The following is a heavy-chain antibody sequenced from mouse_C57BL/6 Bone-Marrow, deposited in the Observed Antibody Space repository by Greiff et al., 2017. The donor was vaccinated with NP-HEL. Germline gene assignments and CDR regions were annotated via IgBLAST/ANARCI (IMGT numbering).Heavy chain of an antibody. Sequence: VQLQQSGAELVRPGASVKLSCTASGYTFTDDCMTWVKQRPEQGLEWIGGIDPENGDTDYASKFKGKATLTADTSSNTAYLQLSSLTSEDTAVYYGATSKTAYWGQGTLVTVSA. V-gene: IGHV14-4*01. D-gene: IGHD2-5*01. CDR1: GYTFTDDC. CDR2: IDPENGDT. CDR3: ATSKTAY. J-gene: IGHJ3*01.